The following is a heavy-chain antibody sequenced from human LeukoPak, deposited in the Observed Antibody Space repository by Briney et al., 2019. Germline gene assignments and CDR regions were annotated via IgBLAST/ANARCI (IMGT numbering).Heavy chain of an antibody. D-gene: IGHD2-2*01. J-gene: IGHJ4*02. CDR3: ARHAKYCSSTSCPDY. CDR1: GGSISSYY. V-gene: IGHV4-4*07. Sequence: SETLSLTCTVSGGSISSYYWSWIRQPAGKGLEWIGRIYTSGSTNYNPSLKSRVTISVDTSKNQFSLKLSSVTAADTAVYYCARHAKYCSSTSCPDYWGQGTLVTVSS. CDR2: IYTSGST.